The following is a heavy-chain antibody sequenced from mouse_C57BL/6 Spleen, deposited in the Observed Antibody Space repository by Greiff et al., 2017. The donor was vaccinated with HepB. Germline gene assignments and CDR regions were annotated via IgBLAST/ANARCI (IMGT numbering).Heavy chain of an antibody. CDR1: GYSITSGYY. CDR2: ISYDGSN. J-gene: IGHJ2*01. CDR3: ARDLAGDFDY. Sequence: EVKLQESGPGLVKPSQSLSLTCSVTGYSITSGYYWNWIRQSPGNKLEWMGYISYDGSNNYNPSLKNRISITRDTSKNQFFLKLNSVTTEDTATYYCARDLAGDFDYWGQGTTLTVSS. V-gene: IGHV3-6*01. D-gene: IGHD3-3*01.